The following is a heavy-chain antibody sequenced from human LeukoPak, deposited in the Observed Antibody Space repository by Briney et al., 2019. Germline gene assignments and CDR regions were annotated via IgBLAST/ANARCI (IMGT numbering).Heavy chain of an antibody. CDR1: GFTFSSYA. CDR3: ARSREMATIWGY. V-gene: IGHV3-30*04. J-gene: IGHJ4*02. Sequence: PGGSLRLSCAASGFTFSSYAMHWVRQAPGKGLEWVALISYDGSNKYYADSVKGRFTISRDNSKNTLYLQMNSLRAEDTAVYYRARSREMATIWGYWGQGTLVTVSS. D-gene: IGHD5-24*01. CDR2: ISYDGSNK.